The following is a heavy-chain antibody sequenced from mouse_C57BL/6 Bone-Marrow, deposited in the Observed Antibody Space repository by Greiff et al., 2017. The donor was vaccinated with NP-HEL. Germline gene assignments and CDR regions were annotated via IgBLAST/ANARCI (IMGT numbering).Heavy chain of an antibody. V-gene: IGHV1-81*01. D-gene: IGHD2-5*01. Sequence: QVQLKESGAELARPGASVKLSCKASGYTFTSYGISWVKQSTGQGLEWIGEIYPRSGNTYYNEKFKGKATLTADKSSSTAYMELRSLTSEDSAVYFCARPYYSNYDYWGQGTTLTVSS. CDR1: GYTFTSYG. CDR3: ARPYYSNYDY. CDR2: IYPRSGNT. J-gene: IGHJ2*01.